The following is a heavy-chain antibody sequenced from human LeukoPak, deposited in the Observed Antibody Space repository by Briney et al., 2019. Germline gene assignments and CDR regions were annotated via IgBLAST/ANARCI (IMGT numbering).Heavy chain of an antibody. CDR1: GFTFSSCA. Sequence: GGSLRLSCAAPGFTFSSCAMSWVRQAPGKGLEWVSTISGSGGSTYYADSVKGRFTISRDNSKSTLYLQMNNLRAEDTAVYYCAKDTSIGRYCTNGVCSPFDYWGQGTLVTVSS. D-gene: IGHD2-8*01. V-gene: IGHV3-23*01. CDR3: AKDTSIGRYCTNGVCSPFDY. J-gene: IGHJ4*02. CDR2: ISGSGGST.